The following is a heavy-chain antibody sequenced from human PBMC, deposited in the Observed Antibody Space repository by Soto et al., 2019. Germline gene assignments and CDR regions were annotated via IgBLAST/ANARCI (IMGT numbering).Heavy chain of an antibody. V-gene: IGHV4-30-4*01. CDR1: GVSVSRDYQ. CDR3: ARAWDF. J-gene: IGHJ4*02. Sequence: SETLSLTCTVSGVSVSRDYQWIWIRQPPGKGLEWIGHISYSGSPYYHPSLRSRLSISVDTSKNQFSLKVKSVTAADTAVYYCARAWDFWGQGTLVTVCS. CDR2: ISYSGSP.